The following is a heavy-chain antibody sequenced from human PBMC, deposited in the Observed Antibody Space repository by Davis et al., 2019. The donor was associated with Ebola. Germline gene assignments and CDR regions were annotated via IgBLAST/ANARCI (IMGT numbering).Heavy chain of an antibody. CDR2: INHSGST. V-gene: IGHV4-34*01. CDR1: GGSFSGYY. J-gene: IGHJ4*02. CDR3: ARGRPYSGSYPFRY. D-gene: IGHD1-26*01. Sequence: SETLSLTCAVYGGSFSGYYWSWIRQPPGKGLEWIGEINHSGSTNYNPSLKSRVTISVDTSKNQFSLKLSSVTAADTAVYYCARGRPYSGSYPFRYWGQGTLVTVSS.